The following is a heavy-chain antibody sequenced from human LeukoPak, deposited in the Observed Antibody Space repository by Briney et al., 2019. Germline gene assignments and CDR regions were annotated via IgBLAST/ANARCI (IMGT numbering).Heavy chain of an antibody. Sequence: SQTLSLTCTVSGGSISSGSYYWSWIRQPARKGLEWIGRIYTSGSTNYNPSLKSRVTISVDTSKNQFSLKLSSVTAADTAVYYCARDSEDGDDAFDIWGQGTMVTVSS. J-gene: IGHJ3*02. CDR3: ARDSEDGDDAFDI. V-gene: IGHV4-61*02. CDR1: GGSISSGSYY. D-gene: IGHD4-17*01. CDR2: IYTSGST.